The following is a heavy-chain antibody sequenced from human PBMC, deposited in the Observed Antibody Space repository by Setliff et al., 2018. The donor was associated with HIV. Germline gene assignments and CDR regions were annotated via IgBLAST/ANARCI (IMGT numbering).Heavy chain of an antibody. D-gene: IGHD3-3*01. CDR3: ARDGYYNFWSGYGYYYYYMDV. J-gene: IGHJ6*03. V-gene: IGHV1-46*01. Sequence: ASVKVSCKASGYTFTSYYMHWVRQAPGQGLQWVGIINPSGGSTTYAQKFQGRVTMTRDTSTTTIFMELSSLRSEDTAVYYCARDGYYNFWSGYGYYYYYMDVWGKGTTVTVSS. CDR1: GYTFTSYY. CDR2: INPSGGST.